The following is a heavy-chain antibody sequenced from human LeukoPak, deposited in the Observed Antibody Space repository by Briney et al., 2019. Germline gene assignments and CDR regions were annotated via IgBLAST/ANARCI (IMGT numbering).Heavy chain of an antibody. CDR2: INPDSGGT. Sequence: ASVTVSCKASGYTFTDYYMHWVRQAPGQGLEWMGWINPDSGGTNYAQNFQGRVTMTRDTSISTAYMELSRLRSDDTAVYYCARDVEMAPNYWGQGTLVTVSS. V-gene: IGHV1-2*02. J-gene: IGHJ4*02. CDR3: ARDVEMAPNY. CDR1: GYTFTDYY. D-gene: IGHD5-24*01.